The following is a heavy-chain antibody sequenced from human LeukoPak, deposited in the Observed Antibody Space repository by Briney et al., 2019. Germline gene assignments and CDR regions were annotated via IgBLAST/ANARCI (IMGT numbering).Heavy chain of an antibody. CDR2: ISPSGTDI. D-gene: IGHD1-14*01. CDR1: GFTFSSYA. CDR3: SRDPRNLDY. V-gene: IGHV3-11*01. J-gene: IGHJ4*02. Sequence: GGTLRLSCAASGFTFSSYAMTWIRQAPGKGLESVSYISPSGTDISYADSVKGRFTISRDNAKNSLYLQMNSLRAEDTAVYYCSRDPRNLDYWGQGTLVTVSS.